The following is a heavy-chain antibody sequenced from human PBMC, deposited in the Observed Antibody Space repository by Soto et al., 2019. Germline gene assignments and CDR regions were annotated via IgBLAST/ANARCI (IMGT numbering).Heavy chain of an antibody. CDR1: GYSFTSYW. CDR2: IYPGDSDT. V-gene: IGHV5-51*01. Sequence: GESLKISCEGSGYSFTSYWIGWVRQMPGKGLEWMGIIYPGDSDTRYSPSFQGRVTISADKSISTAYLQWSSLKASDTAMYYCAGAGVVVTANYYGMDVWGQGSTVTVSS. D-gene: IGHD2-21*02. J-gene: IGHJ6*02. CDR3: AGAGVVVTANYYGMDV.